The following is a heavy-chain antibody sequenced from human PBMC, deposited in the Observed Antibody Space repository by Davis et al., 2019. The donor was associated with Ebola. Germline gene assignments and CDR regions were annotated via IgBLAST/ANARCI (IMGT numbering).Heavy chain of an antibody. CDR3: ARHRSGSSPRAYFQH. V-gene: IGHV4-59*08. Sequence: MPGGSLRLSCTVSGGSISSYYWSWIRQPPGKGLEWIGYIYYSGSTNYNPSLKSRVTISVDTSKNQFSLKLSSVTAADTAVYYCARHRSGSSPRAYFQHWGQGTLVTVSS. CDR1: GGSISSYY. J-gene: IGHJ1*01. D-gene: IGHD1-26*01. CDR2: IYYSGST.